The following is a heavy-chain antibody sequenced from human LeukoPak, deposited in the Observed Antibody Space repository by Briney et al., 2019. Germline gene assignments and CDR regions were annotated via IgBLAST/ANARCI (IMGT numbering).Heavy chain of an antibody. CDR3: ARGGYCSGGSCYSHFDY. CDR2: IIPIFGTA. CDR1: GCTFSSYA. J-gene: IGHJ4*02. V-gene: IGHV1-69*05. Sequence: SVKVSCKASGCTFSSYAISWVRQAPGQGLEWMGRIIPIFGTANYAQEFQGRVTITTDESTSTAYMELSSLRSEDTAVYYCARGGYCSGGSCYSHFDYWGQGTLVTVSS. D-gene: IGHD2-15*01.